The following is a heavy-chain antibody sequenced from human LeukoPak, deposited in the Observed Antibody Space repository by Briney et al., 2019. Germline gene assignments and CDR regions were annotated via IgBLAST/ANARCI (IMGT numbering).Heavy chain of an antibody. D-gene: IGHD3-10*01. CDR2: IRDDGSNK. CDR1: RFAFSTYG. Sequence: GGSLRLSCAASRFAFSTYGMHWVRQAPGKGLEWVAFIRDDGSNKYYADSVKGRFTISRDNSKNTLYLQMNSLRAEDTAAYYCAKDEGFSGSGSYDHNNWIDPWGHGTLVTVSS. V-gene: IGHV3-30*02. J-gene: IGHJ5*02. CDR3: AKDEGFSGSGSYDHNNWIDP.